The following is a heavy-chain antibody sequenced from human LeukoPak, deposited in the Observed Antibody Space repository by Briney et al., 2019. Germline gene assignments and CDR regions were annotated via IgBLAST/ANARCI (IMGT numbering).Heavy chain of an antibody. D-gene: IGHD5/OR15-5a*01. V-gene: IGHV3-53*01. CDR3: ARGKVYYYYDY. CDR1: GFNVRSNY. CDR2: LHSSGDT. Sequence: GGSLRLSCAVSGFNVRSNYMSWVRQAPGKGLQCVSVLHSSGDTYYADSVKGRFTISRDNSENTLYLQMNSLRAEDTAIYYCARGKVYYYYDYWGPGTLVTVSS. J-gene: IGHJ4*02.